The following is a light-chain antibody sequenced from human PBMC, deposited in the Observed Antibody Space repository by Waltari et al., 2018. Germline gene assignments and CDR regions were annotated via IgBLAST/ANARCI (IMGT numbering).Light chain of an antibody. CDR2: CAS. Sequence: EIVMTQSPATLSVSPGERATLSCRASHSVSSNLAWYQQKPGQAPRLLIYCASPRATVIPARFSGGGSGTEFTLTISSMQSEDVAVYYCQQYNNWPPMYTFGQGTKLEIK. CDR3: QQYNNWPPMYT. CDR1: HSVSSN. J-gene: IGKJ2*01. V-gene: IGKV3-15*01.